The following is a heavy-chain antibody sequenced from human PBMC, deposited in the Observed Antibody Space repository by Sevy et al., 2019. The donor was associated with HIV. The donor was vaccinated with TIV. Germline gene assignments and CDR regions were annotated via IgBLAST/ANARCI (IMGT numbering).Heavy chain of an antibody. V-gene: IGHV5-51*01. CDR1: GYSFTSHW. Sequence: GESLKISCKGHGYSFTSHWIGWVRQMPGKGLDWMGIIFPCDAETRYSPSFQGEVTISAEKSISTAFLQWGSLKASDTALYYGARSRSGYFDSSGYYINWGQGTLVTVSS. CDR3: ARSRSGYFDSSGYYIN. J-gene: IGHJ4*02. CDR2: IFPCDAET. D-gene: IGHD3-22*01.